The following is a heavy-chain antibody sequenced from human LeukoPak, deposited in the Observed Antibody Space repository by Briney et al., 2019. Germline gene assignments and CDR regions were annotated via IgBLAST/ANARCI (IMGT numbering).Heavy chain of an antibody. Sequence: GGSLRLSCAASGFTFSSYAMHWVRQAPGKGLEWVAVISYDGSNKYYADSVKGRSTISRDNSKNTLYLQMNSLRAEDTAVYYCAREPSYYFDYWGQGTLVTVSS. CDR3: AREPSYYFDY. CDR1: GFTFSSYA. CDR2: ISYDGSNK. V-gene: IGHV3-30-3*01. J-gene: IGHJ4*02.